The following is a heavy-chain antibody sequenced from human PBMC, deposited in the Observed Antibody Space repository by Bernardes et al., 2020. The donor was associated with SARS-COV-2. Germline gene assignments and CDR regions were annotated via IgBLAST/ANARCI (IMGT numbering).Heavy chain of an antibody. CDR1: GFTFSSYG. V-gene: IGHV3-30*18. CDR2: ISYDGSNQ. D-gene: IGHD3-3*01. Sequence: GGSLRLSCAASGFTFSSYGMHWVRQAPGKGLEWVAVISYDGSNQYYADSVTCRFTISRDNSKNTLYLQMNSLRAEDTAVYYCAKDLLRIDFWSGFLSKDVYYYYYGMDVWCQGTTVTVSS. CDR3: AKDLLRIDFWSGFLSKDVYYYYYGMDV. J-gene: IGHJ6*02.